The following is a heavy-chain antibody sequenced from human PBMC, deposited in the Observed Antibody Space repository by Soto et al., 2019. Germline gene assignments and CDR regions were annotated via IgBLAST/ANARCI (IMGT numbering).Heavy chain of an antibody. CDR3: AKVRADYYDSSGPIDY. CDR1: GFTFSSYI. J-gene: IGHJ4*02. D-gene: IGHD3-22*01. Sequence: PGTSLRLSCAASGFTFSSYIMSWVGQAPRKGLEWVSAISGSGGSTYYGDSVKGRFTISRDNSKNTLYLQMNSLRAEDTAVYYCAKVRADYYDSSGPIDYWGQGTLVTVSS. CDR2: ISGSGGST. V-gene: IGHV3-23*01.